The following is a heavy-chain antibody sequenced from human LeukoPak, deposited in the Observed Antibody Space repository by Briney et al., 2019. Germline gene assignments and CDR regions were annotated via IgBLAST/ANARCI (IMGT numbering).Heavy chain of an antibody. CDR3: AKAPHYDTSGYFDY. D-gene: IGHD3-22*01. J-gene: IGHJ4*02. CDR2: ISWNSGSI. Sequence: TGGSLRLSCAASGFTCDDYAMHWGRKAPGKGLERVSGISWNSGSIGYADSVKGRFTISRDNAKNSLYVQMNSQRVDDMALYYCAKAPHYDTSGYFDYWGQGTLVTVSS. V-gene: IGHV3-9*03. CDR1: GFTCDDYA.